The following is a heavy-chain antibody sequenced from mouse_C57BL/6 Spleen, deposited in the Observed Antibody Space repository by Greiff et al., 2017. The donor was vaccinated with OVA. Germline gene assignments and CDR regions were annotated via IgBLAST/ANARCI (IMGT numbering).Heavy chain of an antibody. Sequence: VQLQQPGAELVMPGASVKLSCKASGYTFTSYWMHWVKQRPGQGLEWIGEIDPSDSYTNYNQKFKGKSTLTVDKSSSTAYMQLSSLTSEDSAVYYCARCMGDYGSWFAYWGQGTLVTVSA. CDR1: GYTFTSYW. J-gene: IGHJ3*01. CDR2: IDPSDSYT. CDR3: ARCMGDYGSWFAY. V-gene: IGHV1-69*01. D-gene: IGHD2-4*01.